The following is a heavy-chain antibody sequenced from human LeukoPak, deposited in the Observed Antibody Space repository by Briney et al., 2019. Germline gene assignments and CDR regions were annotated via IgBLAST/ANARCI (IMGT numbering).Heavy chain of an antibody. D-gene: IGHD4-17*01. V-gene: IGHV4-59*08. CDR2: IYYSGSA. CDR1: GGSISSYY. CDR3: ARLSVTTTFFDY. Sequence: SETPSLTCTVSGGSISSYYWSWIRQPPGKGLEWIGYIYYSGSANYNPSLKSRATISVDTSKKQFSLKVSSVTAADTAVYYCARLSVTTTFFDYWGQGTLVTVSS. J-gene: IGHJ4*02.